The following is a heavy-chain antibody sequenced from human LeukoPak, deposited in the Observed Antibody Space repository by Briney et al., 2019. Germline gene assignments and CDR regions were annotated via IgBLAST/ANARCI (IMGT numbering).Heavy chain of an antibody. CDR2: ISYDGSNK. D-gene: IGHD5-12*01. J-gene: IGHJ4*02. V-gene: IGHV3-30-3*01. CDR1: GFTFSSYA. Sequence: GGSLRLSCAASGFTFSSYAMHWVRQAPGKGLEWVAVISYDGSNKYYADSVKGRFTISRDNSKNTLYLQMNSLRAEDTAVYYCARASPLATITTTFDYWGQGTLVTVSS. CDR3: ARASPLATITTTFDY.